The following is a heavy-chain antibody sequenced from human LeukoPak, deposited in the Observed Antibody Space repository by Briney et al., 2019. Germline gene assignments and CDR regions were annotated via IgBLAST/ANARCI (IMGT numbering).Heavy chain of an antibody. CDR3: ARAPGYCSGTSCYFRFDP. Sequence: SETLSLTCTVSGASISSTAHYWAWIRQSPGKGLEWIASIYHSASSYYNPSLKSRVTISLDTSKRHFSLNLSSVTASDTANYYCARAPGYCSGTSCYFRFDPWGQGTLVTVSS. CDR2: IYHSASS. J-gene: IGHJ5*02. CDR1: GASISSTAHY. D-gene: IGHD2-2*03. V-gene: IGHV4-39*07.